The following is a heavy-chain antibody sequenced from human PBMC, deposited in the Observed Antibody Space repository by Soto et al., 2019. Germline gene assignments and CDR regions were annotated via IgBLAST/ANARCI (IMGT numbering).Heavy chain of an antibody. CDR2: IIPIFGTA. J-gene: IGHJ5*02. D-gene: IGHD1-26*01. Sequence: SVKVSCQASGGTFSSNAISWVRQAPGQGLEWMGGIIPIFGTANYAQKFQGRVTITADESTSTAYMELSSLRSEDTSVYYCARVEYRSYWEFDPWGQGTLVTVSS. V-gene: IGHV1-69*13. CDR3: ARVEYRSYWEFDP. CDR1: GGTFSSNA.